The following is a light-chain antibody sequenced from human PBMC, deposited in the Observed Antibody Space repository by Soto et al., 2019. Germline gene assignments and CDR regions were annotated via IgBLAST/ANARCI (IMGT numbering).Light chain of an antibody. V-gene: IGKV1-39*01. CDR2: AAS. Sequence: DIHMTHSPSSLSASVLYRVTITFRASQSIGKHLNWYQQKPGKAPKFLIYAASSLQGGVPSRFSGSGSGTDFTLTVDSLQPEDFATYYCQQSYISPVTFGQGTKVDIK. CDR1: QSIGKH. CDR3: QQSYISPVT. J-gene: IGKJ1*01.